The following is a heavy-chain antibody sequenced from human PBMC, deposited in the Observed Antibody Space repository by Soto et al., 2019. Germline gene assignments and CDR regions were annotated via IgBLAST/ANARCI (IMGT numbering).Heavy chain of an antibody. CDR1: GFTFSSYA. CDR2: ISGSGGKT. D-gene: IGHD2-15*01. Sequence: GGSLRLSCAASGFTFSSYAMSWVRQAPGKGLEWVAAISGSGGKTNYADSVKGRFTISRDNSKNTLYLQMNSLRAGDTAVYHCAKDLFALVPAATPAVYNWGQGTRVTVSS. CDR3: AKDLFALVPAATPAVYN. V-gene: IGHV3-23*01. J-gene: IGHJ4*02.